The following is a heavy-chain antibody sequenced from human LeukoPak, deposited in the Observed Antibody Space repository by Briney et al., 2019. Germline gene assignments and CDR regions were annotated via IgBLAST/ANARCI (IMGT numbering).Heavy chain of an antibody. CDR2: IIPIFGTA. CDR3: AREGSTRLNWFDP. Sequence: ASVKVSCKASGYTFTSYYMHWVRQAPGQGLEWMGGIIPIFGTANYAQKFQGRVTITTDESTSTAYMELSSLRSEDTAVYYCAREGSTRLNWFDPWGQGTLVTVSS. J-gene: IGHJ5*02. V-gene: IGHV1-69*05. CDR1: GYTFTSYY. D-gene: IGHD6-19*01.